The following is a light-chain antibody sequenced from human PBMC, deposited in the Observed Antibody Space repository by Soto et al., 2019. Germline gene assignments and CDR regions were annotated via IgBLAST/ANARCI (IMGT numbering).Light chain of an antibody. V-gene: IGKV1-5*03. CDR1: QTISTW. CDR2: KAS. Sequence: DIHMTQSPSTLSASVGDRVTITFRASQTISTWLAWYQQKPGKAPKLLIYKASSLESGVPSRFSGSGSGTEFTLTISSLQPDDFATYYCQQYSSYWTFGQGTKV. CDR3: QQYSSYWT. J-gene: IGKJ1*01.